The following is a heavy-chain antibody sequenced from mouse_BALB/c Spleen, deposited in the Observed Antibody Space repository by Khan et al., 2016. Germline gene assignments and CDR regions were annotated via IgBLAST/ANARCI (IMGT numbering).Heavy chain of an antibody. D-gene: IGHD1-1*01. V-gene: IGHV14-4*02. CDR3: NAIYYGSDVYFDY. CDR1: VFNIKDYY. Sequence: VQLKESGAELVRSGASVKLSCTASVFNIKDYYMHWVKQRPEQGLVWIGWIDPENGDTEYAPKFQGKATMTADTSSNAAYLQFSSLTSEDSAVYYCNAIYYGSDVYFDYWGQGTTLTVSS. J-gene: IGHJ2*01. CDR2: IDPENGDT.